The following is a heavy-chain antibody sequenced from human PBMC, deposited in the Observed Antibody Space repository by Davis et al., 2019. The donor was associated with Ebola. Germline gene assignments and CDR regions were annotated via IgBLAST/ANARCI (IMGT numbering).Heavy chain of an antibody. V-gene: IGHV1-69*04. Sequence: SVKVSCKASGGTFSSYAISWVRQAPGQGLEWMGRIIPILGIANYAQKFQGRVTITADKSTSTAYMELSSLRSEDTAVYYCARDLDSPAMGYNWFDPWGQGTLVTVSS. J-gene: IGHJ5*02. CDR1: GGTFSSYA. D-gene: IGHD5-18*01. CDR3: ARDLDSPAMGYNWFDP. CDR2: IIPILGIA.